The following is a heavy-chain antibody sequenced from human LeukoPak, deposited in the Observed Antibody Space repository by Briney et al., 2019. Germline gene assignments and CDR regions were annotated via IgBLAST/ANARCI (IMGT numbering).Heavy chain of an antibody. V-gene: IGHV1-3*01. CDR1: GYTFTSYA. Sequence: ASVKVSCKASGYTFTSYAMHWVRQAPGQRLEWMGWINAGNGNTKYSQKFQGRVTITRDTSASTAYMELSSLRSEDTAVYYCARVGSVTTAVDPWGQGTLVTVSS. CDR3: ARVGSVTTAVDP. D-gene: IGHD4-11*01. J-gene: IGHJ5*02. CDR2: INAGNGNT.